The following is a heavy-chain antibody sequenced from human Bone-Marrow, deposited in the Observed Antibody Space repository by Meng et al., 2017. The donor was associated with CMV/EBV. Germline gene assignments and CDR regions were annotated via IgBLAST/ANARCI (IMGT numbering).Heavy chain of an antibody. Sequence: RHGAVCGGDIRNVYWWSWVRQSQGKGLEWIGKILHSGLTNYNPALKSRVTVSVDKSKTQFSLRLVSVTAADTAVYYCGRNGDYSIEHWGQGTLVTVSS. V-gene: IGHV4-4*02. D-gene: IGHD4-17*01. CDR3: GRNGDYSIEH. CDR2: ILHSGLT. CDR1: GGDIRNVYW. J-gene: IGHJ1*01.